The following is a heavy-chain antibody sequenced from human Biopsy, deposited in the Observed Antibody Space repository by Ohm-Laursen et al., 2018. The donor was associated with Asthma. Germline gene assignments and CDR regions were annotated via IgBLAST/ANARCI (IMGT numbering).Heavy chain of an antibody. CDR1: GGSFSNFA. CDR3: ARSYDTDSYPVLVLDY. V-gene: IGHV1-69*04. J-gene: IGHJ4*02. CDR2: ILTKFDIT. D-gene: IGHD3-22*01. Sequence: GSSVKVSCKASGGSFSNFAFSWVRQAPGDGLEWMGTILTKFDITSYAEKFQGRVTITADKSTSTTYMELSRLRSEDTAVYYCARSYDTDSYPVLVLDYWGQGTLVTVSS.